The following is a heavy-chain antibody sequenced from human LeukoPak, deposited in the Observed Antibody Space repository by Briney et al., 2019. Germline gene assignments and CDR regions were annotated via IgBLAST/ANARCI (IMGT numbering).Heavy chain of an antibody. CDR2: ISSSSTYI. CDR1: GFTFSSYS. Sequence: SGGSLRLSCAASGFTFSSYSMNWVRQAPGKGLEWVSSISSSSTYIYYADSVKGRFTISRDNSKNTLYLQMNSLRAEDTAVYYCARDMRRGYYDCWGQGTLVTVSS. V-gene: IGHV3-21*01. J-gene: IGHJ4*02. CDR3: ARDMRRGYYDC. D-gene: IGHD3-22*01.